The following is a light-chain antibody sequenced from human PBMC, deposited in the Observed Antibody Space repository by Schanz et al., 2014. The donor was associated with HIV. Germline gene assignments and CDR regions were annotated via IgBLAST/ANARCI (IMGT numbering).Light chain of an antibody. CDR3: QQYNDWPPIT. CDR1: QSVSSSY. CDR2: GAS. Sequence: EIVLTQSPRTLSLSPGERATLSCWASQSVSSSYLAWYQQKPGQAPRLVIYGASSRATGIPDRFSGSGSGTDFSLTISRLEPEDFAVYYCQQYNDWPPITFGQGTRLEIK. V-gene: IGKV3-20*01. J-gene: IGKJ5*01.